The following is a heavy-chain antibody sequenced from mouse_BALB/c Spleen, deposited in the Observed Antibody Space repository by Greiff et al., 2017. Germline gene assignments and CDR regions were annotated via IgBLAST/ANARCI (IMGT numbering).Heavy chain of an antibody. Sequence: VQLQESGAELVKPGASVKLSCKASGYTFTSYWMHWVKQRPGQGLEWIGEINPSNGRTNYNEKFKSKATLTVDKSSSTAYMQLSSLTSEDSAVYYCARWVYYGYYFDYWGQGTTLTVSS. CDR1: GYTFTSYW. V-gene: IGHV1S81*02. D-gene: IGHD1-2*01. J-gene: IGHJ2*01. CDR3: ARWVYYGYYFDY. CDR2: INPSNGRT.